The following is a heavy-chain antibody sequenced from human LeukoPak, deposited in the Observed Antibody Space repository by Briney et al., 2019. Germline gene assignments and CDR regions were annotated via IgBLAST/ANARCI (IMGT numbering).Heavy chain of an antibody. CDR2: IKSKTDGGTT. V-gene: IGHV3-15*01. CDR3: TTGVWGERGY. Sequence: PGGSLRLSCAASGFTFSNAWMSWVRQAPGKGLEWVGRIKSKTDGGTTDYAAPVKGRFSVSRDDSENTLYLQMNSLKTEDTAVYYCTTGVWGERGYWGQGTLVTVSS. J-gene: IGHJ4*02. D-gene: IGHD3-16*01. CDR1: GFTFSNAW.